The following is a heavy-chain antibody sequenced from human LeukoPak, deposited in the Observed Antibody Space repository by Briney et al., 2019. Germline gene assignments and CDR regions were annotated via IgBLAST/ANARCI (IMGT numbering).Heavy chain of an antibody. Sequence: GGSLRLSCAASGFTFSGYAMSWVRQAPGKGLEWVSGISGRGDNTYYVDSAKGRFTISRDNSKNTLFLQMNSLRAEDTAVYYCAKSDDYNDRYYFVSWGQGTLVTASS. V-gene: IGHV3-23*01. J-gene: IGHJ4*02. CDR2: ISGRGDNT. CDR1: GFTFSGYA. CDR3: AKSDDYNDRYYFVS. D-gene: IGHD5-24*01.